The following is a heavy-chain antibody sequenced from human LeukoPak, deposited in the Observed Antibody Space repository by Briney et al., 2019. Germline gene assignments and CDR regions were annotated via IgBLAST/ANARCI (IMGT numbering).Heavy chain of an antibody. D-gene: IGHD2-21*02. V-gene: IGHV4-30-4*01. CDR3: AREQAYCGGDCYIVDY. CDR2: IYYSGST. CDR1: GGSISSGDYY. J-gene: IGHJ4*02. Sequence: SETLSLTCTVSGGSISSGDYYWSWIRQPPGEGLEWIGYIYYSGSTYYNPSLKSRVTISVDTSKNQFSLKLSSVTAADTAVYYCAREQAYCGGDCYIVDYWGQGTLVTVSS.